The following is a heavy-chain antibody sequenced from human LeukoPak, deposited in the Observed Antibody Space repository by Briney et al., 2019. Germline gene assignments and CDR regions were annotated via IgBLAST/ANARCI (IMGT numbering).Heavy chain of an antibody. CDR1: GFTFSSYA. V-gene: IGHV3-23*01. CDR3: AKDLRRYYYDSSGYLN. D-gene: IGHD3-22*01. J-gene: IGHJ4*02. Sequence: GGSLRLSCAASGFTFSSYAMSWVRQAPGKGLEWVSAISGSGGSTYYADSVKGRFTISRDNSKNTLYLQMSSLRAEDTAVYYCAKDLRRYYYDSSGYLNWGQGTLVTVSS. CDR2: ISGSGGST.